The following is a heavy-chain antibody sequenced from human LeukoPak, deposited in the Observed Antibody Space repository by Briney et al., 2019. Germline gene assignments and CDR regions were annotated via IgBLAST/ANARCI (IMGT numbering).Heavy chain of an antibody. CDR3: VKDKGYDYADGFDF. V-gene: IGHV3-30*18. D-gene: IGHD3-10*01. CDR1: GFTLRHYG. Sequence: GRSLRLSCVASGFTLRHYGMHWVRQAPGKGLEWMAFISHDGSNTYSLDSVRGRFTISRDNSKNTLFLQMNSLSAEDTAVYCCVKDKGYDYADGFDFWGQGTLVTVSP. J-gene: IGHJ4*02. CDR2: ISHDGSNT.